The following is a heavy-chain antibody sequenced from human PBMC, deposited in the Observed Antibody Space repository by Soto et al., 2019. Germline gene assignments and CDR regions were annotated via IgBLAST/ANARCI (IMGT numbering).Heavy chain of an antibody. CDR2: IYYSGST. J-gene: IGHJ1*01. V-gene: IGHV4-59*01. CDR1: GGSISTYY. D-gene: IGHD6-19*01. Sequence: SETLSLTCTVSGGSISTYYWNWIRQPPGKGLDWIGYIYYSGSTKYNPSLKSRVTISLDTSKRQFSLKLSSVTTADTAMYYCASDLGGSSGWYVGHWGQGTLVTVSS. CDR3: ASDLGGSSGWYVGH.